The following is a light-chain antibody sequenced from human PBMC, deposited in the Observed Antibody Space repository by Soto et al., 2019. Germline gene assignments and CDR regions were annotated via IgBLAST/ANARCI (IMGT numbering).Light chain of an antibody. CDR1: QSISSW. CDR2: KAS. J-gene: IGKJ1*01. Sequence: GDIVTITCRASQSISSWLAWYQHKPGKAPKLLIYKASTLKSGVPSRFSGSGSGTEFTLTISSLQPDDFATYYCQHYNSYSEAFGQGTKVDI. V-gene: IGKV1-5*03. CDR3: QHYNSYSEA.